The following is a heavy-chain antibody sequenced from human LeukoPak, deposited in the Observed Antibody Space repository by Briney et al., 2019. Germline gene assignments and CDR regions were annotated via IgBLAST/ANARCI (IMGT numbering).Heavy chain of an antibody. CDR1: GSPFIGSF. Sequence: ASVTVSCTASGSPFIGSFLHWVRQAPGQGLEWMGWINPISGDTNSAQKFQGRLTMTRDPSKTTAYMELSGLRPDDTALYYCARDRGTMIAVFGIYLDLWGRGTPVTVSS. CDR3: ARDRGTMIAVFGIYLDL. J-gene: IGHJ2*01. V-gene: IGHV1-2*02. D-gene: IGHD1-14*01. CDR2: INPISGDT.